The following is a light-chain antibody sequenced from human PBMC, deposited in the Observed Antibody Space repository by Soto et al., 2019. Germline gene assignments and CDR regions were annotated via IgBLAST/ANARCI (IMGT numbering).Light chain of an antibody. CDR3: QQYDNLPPHT. CDR2: RAS. V-gene: IGKV1-5*01. Sequence: DIQMTQSPSTLPASVGDRVTITCRASQSVSMWLAWYQQKPGKAPKLLIYRASSLESGVPSRFSGSGSGTDFTFTITSLQPEDIATYYCQQYDNLPPHTFGRGTKLDLK. CDR1: QSVSMW. J-gene: IGKJ2*01.